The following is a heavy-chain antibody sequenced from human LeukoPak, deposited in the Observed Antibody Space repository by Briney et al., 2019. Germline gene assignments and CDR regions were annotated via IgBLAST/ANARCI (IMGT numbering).Heavy chain of an antibody. CDR2: MNPNSDNT. CDR1: GYTFTSYD. Sequence: ASVKVSCKASGYTFTSYDINWVRQATGQGLEWMGWMNPNSDNTGYTQKFQARVTFTRNTSISTAYMELSSLRSEDTAVYYCASATLRCSGGSCYEMDVWGKGTTVTVSS. J-gene: IGHJ6*04. V-gene: IGHV1-8*03. D-gene: IGHD2-15*01. CDR3: ASATLRCSGGSCYEMDV.